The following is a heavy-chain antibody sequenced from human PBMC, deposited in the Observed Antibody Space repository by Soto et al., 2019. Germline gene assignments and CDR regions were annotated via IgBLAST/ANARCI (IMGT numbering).Heavy chain of an antibody. CDR1: GFTFSSYG. V-gene: IGHV3-30*18. D-gene: IGHD2-15*01. CDR3: AQDLVRYCSGGSCYGIDY. Sequence: QVQLVESGGGVVQPGRSLRLSCAASGFTFSSYGMHWVRQAPGKGLEWVAVISYDGSNKYYADSVKGRFTISRDNSKNTLYLQMNSLRAEDTAVYYCAQDLVRYCSGGSCYGIDYWGQGTLVTVSS. CDR2: ISYDGSNK. J-gene: IGHJ4*02.